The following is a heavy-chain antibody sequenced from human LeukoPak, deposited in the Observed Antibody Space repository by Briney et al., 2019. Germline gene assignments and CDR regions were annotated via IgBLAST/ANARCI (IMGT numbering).Heavy chain of an antibody. D-gene: IGHD1-14*01. V-gene: IGHV3-9*01. CDR2: ISWNSAPI. J-gene: IGHJ6*02. Sequence: GGSLRLSCAASGFTFDDSAMHWVRQAPGKGLEWVSGISWNSAPIGYADSVKGRFTISRDSAKTSLYLQMNSLRAEDTALYYCAKDKEVGEPGYGMDVWGQGTTVTVSS. CDR3: AKDKEVGEPGYGMDV. CDR1: GFTFDDSA.